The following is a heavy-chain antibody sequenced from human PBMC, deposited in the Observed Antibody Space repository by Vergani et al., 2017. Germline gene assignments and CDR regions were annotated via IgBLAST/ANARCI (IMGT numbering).Heavy chain of an antibody. CDR2: ISSSSSTI. CDR1: GFTFSSYS. D-gene: IGHD3-9*01. CDR3: ARDLDILTGPVVYYGMDV. V-gene: IGHV3-48*01. Sequence: EVQLLQSEGAVVQPGGSLRLSCVASGFTFSSYSMNWVRQAPGKGLEWVSYISSSSSTIYYADSVKGRFTISRDNAKNSLYLQMNSLRAEDTAVYYCARDLDILTGPVVYYGMDVWGQGTTVTVSS. J-gene: IGHJ6*02.